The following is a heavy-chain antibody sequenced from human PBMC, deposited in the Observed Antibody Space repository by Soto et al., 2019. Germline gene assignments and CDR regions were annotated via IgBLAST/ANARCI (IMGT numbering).Heavy chain of an antibody. CDR1: GGSFSGYF. CDR3: ARLSNYGSGWSTFDY. Sequence: SETLSLTCAVYGGSFSGYFWSWLRQPPGKGLEWLAEANDRGSRNYSPSLKSRVTISVDTSKNQFSLKLNSVTTADTAVYYCARLSNYGSGWSTFDYSGRGTLVTVSS. J-gene: IGHJ4*02. D-gene: IGHD6-19*01. V-gene: IGHV4-34*01. CDR2: ANDRGSR.